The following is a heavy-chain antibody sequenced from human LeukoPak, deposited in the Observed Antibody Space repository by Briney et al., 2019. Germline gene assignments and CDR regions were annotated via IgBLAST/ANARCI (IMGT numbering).Heavy chain of an antibody. CDR2: INPNSGGT. Sequence: ASVKVSCKASGYTFTGYYMHWVRQTPGQGLEWMGRINPNSGGTNYAQKFQGRVTMTRDTSISTAYMELSRLRSDDTAVCYCARDPSYYGSGRVVNWFDPWGQGTLVTVSS. V-gene: IGHV1-2*06. J-gene: IGHJ5*02. D-gene: IGHD3-10*01. CDR1: GYTFTGYY. CDR3: ARDPSYYGSGRVVNWFDP.